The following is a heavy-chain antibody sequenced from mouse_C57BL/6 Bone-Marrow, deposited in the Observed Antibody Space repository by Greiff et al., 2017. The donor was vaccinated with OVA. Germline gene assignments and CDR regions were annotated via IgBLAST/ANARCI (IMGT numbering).Heavy chain of an antibody. CDR3: ARNYGNYYYYAMDY. V-gene: IGHV1-54*01. Sequence: QVQLQQSGAELVRPGTSVKVSCKASGYAFTNYLIEWVKQRPGQGLEWIGVINPGSGGTNYNEKFKGKATLTADKSSTTAYMQLSSLTSEDSAVYFCARNYGNYYYYAMDYWGQGTSVTVSS. D-gene: IGHD2-1*01. J-gene: IGHJ4*01. CDR2: INPGSGGT. CDR1: GYAFTNYL.